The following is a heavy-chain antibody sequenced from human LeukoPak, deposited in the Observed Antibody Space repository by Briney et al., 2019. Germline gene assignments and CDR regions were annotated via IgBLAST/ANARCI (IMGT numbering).Heavy chain of an antibody. CDR1: GYTFTGYY. Sequence: ASVKVSCKASGYTFTGYYMHWVRQAPGQGLEWKGWINPNSGGTNYAQKFQGRVTMTRDTSISTAYMELSRLRSDDTAVYYCARLSGGVCTSCYKSGFDYWGQGTLVTVSS. D-gene: IGHD2-2*02. V-gene: IGHV1-2*02. J-gene: IGHJ4*02. CDR3: ARLSGGVCTSCYKSGFDY. CDR2: INPNSGGT.